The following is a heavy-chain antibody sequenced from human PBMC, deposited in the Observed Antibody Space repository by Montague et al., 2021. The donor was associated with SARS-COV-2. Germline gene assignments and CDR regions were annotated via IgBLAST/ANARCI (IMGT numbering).Heavy chain of an antibody. Sequence: SETLSLTCAVYGGSFSGHYWNWIRQPPGQGLEWIGVINHSGSTNYNPSLKIRVTISVDTSKNQFSLKLSSVTAADTAVYYCVVVPLGPRWRGFDYWGQGTLVTVSS. D-gene: IGHD2-15*01. CDR1: GGSFSGHY. CDR3: VVVPLGPRWRGFDY. J-gene: IGHJ4*02. CDR2: INHSGST. V-gene: IGHV4-34*01.